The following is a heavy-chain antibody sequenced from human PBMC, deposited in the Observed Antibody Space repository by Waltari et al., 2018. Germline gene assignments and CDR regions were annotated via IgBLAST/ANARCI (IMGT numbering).Heavy chain of an antibody. CDR1: GGSISSYY. V-gene: IGHV4-59*01. J-gene: IGHJ6*03. Sequence: QVQLQESGPGLVKPSETLSLTCTVSGGSISSYYWSWIRQPPGKGLEWIGYIYYSGSTHYNPSLKSRVTISVDTSKNQFSLKLSSVTAADTAVYYCARAPWGSSWSGYYVYYMDVWGKGTTVTISS. CDR2: IYYSGST. CDR3: ARAPWGSSWSGYYVYYMDV. D-gene: IGHD3-3*01.